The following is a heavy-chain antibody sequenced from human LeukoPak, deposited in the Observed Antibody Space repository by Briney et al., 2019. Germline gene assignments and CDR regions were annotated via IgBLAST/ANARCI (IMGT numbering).Heavy chain of an antibody. CDR1: GFTFTNAW. V-gene: IGHV3-15*01. Sequence: GGSLRLSCAASGFTFTNAWMYWVRQAPGKGLEWVARIKSRTDGGTTDYAAPVKGRFTISRDDSKNTLYLEMNSLKAEDTGVFYCATRINRDGYNWAYDHWGQGTLVTVSS. CDR2: IKSRTDGGTT. J-gene: IGHJ4*02. CDR3: ATRINRDGYNWAYDH. D-gene: IGHD5-24*01.